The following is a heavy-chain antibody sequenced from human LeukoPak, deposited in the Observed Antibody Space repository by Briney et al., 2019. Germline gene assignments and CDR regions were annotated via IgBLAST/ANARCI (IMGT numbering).Heavy chain of an antibody. Sequence: GGSLRLSCAASGFTFSSYWMSWVRQAPGKGLEWVANIKQDGSEKYYVDSVKGRFTISRDNAKNSLYLQMNSLRAEDTAVYYCARDRGIAVAGTGNSFDYWGQGTLVTVSS. J-gene: IGHJ4*02. CDR1: GFTFSSYW. V-gene: IGHV3-7*01. CDR2: IKQDGSEK. CDR3: ARDRGIAVAGTGNSFDY. D-gene: IGHD6-19*01.